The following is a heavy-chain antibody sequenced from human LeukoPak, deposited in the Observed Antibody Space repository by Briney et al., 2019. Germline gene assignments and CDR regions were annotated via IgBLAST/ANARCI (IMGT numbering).Heavy chain of an antibody. J-gene: IGHJ2*01. CDR2: IRTAGDT. Sequence: GGSLRLSCAASGFTFRSYDMHWVRQVTGKGLEWVSAIRTAGDTYFVVSVKGRFTISRENAKNSLYLQMNSLRAGDTAVYYCARDTCGCGSGWHLYWYFDLWGRGTLVTVSS. CDR3: ARDTCGCGSGWHLYWYFDL. V-gene: IGHV3-13*01. D-gene: IGHD6-19*01. CDR1: GFTFRSYD.